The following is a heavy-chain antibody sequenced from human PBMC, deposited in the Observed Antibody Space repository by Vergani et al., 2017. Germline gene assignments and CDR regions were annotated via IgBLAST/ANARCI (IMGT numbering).Heavy chain of an antibody. CDR2: IYHSGGA. D-gene: IGHD3-10*01. Sequence: QLHLQESGPGLVKPSETLSLTCTVSGGSITSRSYYWGWIRQPPGKGLEWIGNIYHSGGAYYNPSLKGRVTISVDTSKNQFSLEVTSVTAADTAVYYCGRVADFYGLGSRLLDLWGQGILVTVSS. J-gene: IGHJ5*02. CDR1: GGSITSRSYY. CDR3: GRVADFYGLGSRLLDL. V-gene: IGHV4-39*01.